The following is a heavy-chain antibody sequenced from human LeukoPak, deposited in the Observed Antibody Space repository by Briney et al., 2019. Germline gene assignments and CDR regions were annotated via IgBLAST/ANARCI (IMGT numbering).Heavy chain of an antibody. Sequence: GGSLRLSCAASGFTFSSYAMSCVRQAPGKGLEWVSAISGSGGSTYYADSVKGRFTISRDNSKNTLYLQMNSLRAEDTAVYYCAKIGTLLWFGELLPTPDAFDIWGQGTMVTVSS. CDR2: ISGSGGST. CDR3: AKIGTLLWFGELLPTPDAFDI. V-gene: IGHV3-23*01. CDR1: GFTFSSYA. J-gene: IGHJ3*02. D-gene: IGHD3-10*01.